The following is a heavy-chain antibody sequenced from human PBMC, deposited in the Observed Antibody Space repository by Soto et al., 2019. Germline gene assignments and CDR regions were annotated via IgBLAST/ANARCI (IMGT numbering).Heavy chain of an antibody. D-gene: IGHD2-21*02. CDR3: AKMTAIHKDAFDI. J-gene: IGHJ3*02. CDR2: ISWNSGSI. Sequence: GGSLRLSCAASGFTFDDYAMHWVRQAPGKGLEWVSGISWNSGSIGYADSVKGRFTISRDNAKNSLYLQMNSLRAEDTALYYCAKMTAIHKDAFDIWGQGTMVTVSS. V-gene: IGHV3-9*01. CDR1: GFTFDDYA.